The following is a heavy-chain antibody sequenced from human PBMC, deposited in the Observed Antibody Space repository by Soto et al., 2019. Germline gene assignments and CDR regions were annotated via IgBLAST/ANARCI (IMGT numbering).Heavy chain of an antibody. J-gene: IGHJ5*02. Sequence: PSVKVSCKASGYTVTGYYMHWVRQAPGQGLEWMGWINPNSVGTNYAQKFQGRVTMTRDTSISTAYMELSRLRSDDTAVYYCAREGTVIMVYALYKRNWFDPWGQGTTVTVSS. CDR2: INPNSVGT. D-gene: IGHD2-8*01. CDR3: AREGTVIMVYALYKRNWFDP. CDR1: GYTVTGYY. V-gene: IGHV1-2*02.